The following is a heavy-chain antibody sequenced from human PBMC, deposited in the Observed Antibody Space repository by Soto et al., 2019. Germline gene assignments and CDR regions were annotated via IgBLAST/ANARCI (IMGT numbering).Heavy chain of an antibody. V-gene: IGHV1-69*02. D-gene: IGHD2-2*01. CDR3: ASVSSTSSYAEYFQH. Sequence: SVKVSCKASGGTFSSYTISWVRQAPGQGLEWMGRIIPILGIANYAQKFQGRVTITADKSTSTAYMELSSLRSEDTAVYYCASVSSTSSYAEYFQHWGQGTLVTVSS. CDR2: IIPILGIA. CDR1: GGTFSSYT. J-gene: IGHJ1*01.